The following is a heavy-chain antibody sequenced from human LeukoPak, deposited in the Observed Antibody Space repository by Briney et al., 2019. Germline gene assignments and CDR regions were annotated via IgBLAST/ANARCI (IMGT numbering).Heavy chain of an antibody. CDR2: IYYSGST. CDR3: ARQSNRPERLLGRYFDY. Sequence: SETLSPTCTVSGGSISSSSYYWGWIRQPPGKGLEWIGSIYYSGSTYYNPSLKSRVTISVDTSKNQFSLKLSSVTAADTAVYYCARQSNRPERLLGRYFDYWGQGTLVTVSS. D-gene: IGHD1-1*01. V-gene: IGHV4-39*01. CDR1: GGSISSSSYY. J-gene: IGHJ4*02.